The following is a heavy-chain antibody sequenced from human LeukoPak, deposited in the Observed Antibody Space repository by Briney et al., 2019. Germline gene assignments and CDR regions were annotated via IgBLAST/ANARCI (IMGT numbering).Heavy chain of an antibody. CDR2: ISPSNGDT. Sequence: GASVKVSCKASGYTFTSYSINWVXRAPGQGLEXMGWISPSNGDTSYAQKVQDRVTMTTDRSRTTVYMELRSLGSDDTAIYYCVRDSGWELRHFFFDDWGQGTLVAVSS. D-gene: IGHD4-23*01. CDR3: VRDSGWELRHFFFDD. J-gene: IGHJ4*02. CDR1: GYTFTSYS. V-gene: IGHV1-18*04.